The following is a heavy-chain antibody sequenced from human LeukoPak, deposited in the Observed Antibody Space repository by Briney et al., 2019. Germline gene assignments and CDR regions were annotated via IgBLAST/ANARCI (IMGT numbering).Heavy chain of an antibody. CDR3: ARGRTYYDFWSGYCHFDY. D-gene: IGHD3-3*01. CDR1: GGSISSGGYY. J-gene: IGHJ4*02. CDR2: IYYSGST. Sequence: PSETLSLTCTVSGGSISSGGYYWSWIRQHPGKGLEWIGYIYYSGSTYYNPSLKSRVTISVDTSKNQFSLKLSSVTAADTAVYYCARGRTYYDFWSGYCHFDYWGQGTLVTVSS. V-gene: IGHV4-31*03.